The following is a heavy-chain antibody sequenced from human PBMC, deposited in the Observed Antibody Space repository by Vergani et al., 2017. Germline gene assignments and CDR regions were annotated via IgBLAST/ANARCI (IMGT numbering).Heavy chain of an antibody. CDR1: GFTFGSFG. Sequence: QVHLVESGGGVVQPGRSLRLSCAASGFTFGSFGMHWVRQAPGKGLEWVAVIWYDGRNKQYADSVKGRFTVSRDNSQSMLYLQMNSLRAEDTAMYYCARDLRLMYNRFDPWGQGTLVTVSS. CDR3: ARDLRLMYNRFDP. V-gene: IGHV3-33*01. J-gene: IGHJ5*02. CDR2: IWYDGRNK. D-gene: IGHD3-3*01.